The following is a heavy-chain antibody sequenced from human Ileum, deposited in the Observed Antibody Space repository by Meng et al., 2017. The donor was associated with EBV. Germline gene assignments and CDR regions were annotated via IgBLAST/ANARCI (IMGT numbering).Heavy chain of an antibody. D-gene: IGHD6-13*01. Sequence: QGPLVGFGGGLVKLGGSLRLSCAASGFTFINYYRNWIRQAPGKGLEWVSFISSTGSTTYYADSVKGRFTVSRDNAKNSLFLQMHSLRAEDTAVYYCVYSSSFHWGQGTLVTVSS. J-gene: IGHJ4*02. CDR1: GFTFINYY. V-gene: IGHV3-11*01. CDR3: VYSSSFH. CDR2: ISSTGSTT.